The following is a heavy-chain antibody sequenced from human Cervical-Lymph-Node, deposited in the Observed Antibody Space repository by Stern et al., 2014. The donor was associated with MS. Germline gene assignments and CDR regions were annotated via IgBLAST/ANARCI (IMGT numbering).Heavy chain of an antibody. CDR1: GGTFSSYA. D-gene: IGHD6-13*01. V-gene: IGHV1-69*01. CDR2: ILPIFGTT. Sequence: VQLLESGAEVKKPGSSVKVSCKASGGTFSSYAISWVRQDPGQGLEWMGGILPIFGTTSYAQKFQVNVTITADESTSTAYMELNSLRSEDTAVYYCARGIAAAGTKAWGQGTLVTVAS. CDR3: ARGIAAAGTKA. J-gene: IGHJ5*02.